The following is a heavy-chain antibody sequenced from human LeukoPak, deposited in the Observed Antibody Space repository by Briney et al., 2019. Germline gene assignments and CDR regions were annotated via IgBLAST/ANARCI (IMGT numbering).Heavy chain of an antibody. CDR2: IYYSGST. CDR3: AIRSSAYPYYFDY. J-gene: IGHJ4*02. D-gene: IGHD3-22*01. CDR1: GGSISSSSYY. V-gene: IGHV4-39*07. Sequence: PSETLSLTCTVSGGSISSSSYYWGWIRQPPGKGLEWIGSIYYSGSTYYNPSLKSRVTISVDTSKNQFSLKLSSVTAADTAVYYCAIRSSAYPYYFDYWGQGTLVPVSS.